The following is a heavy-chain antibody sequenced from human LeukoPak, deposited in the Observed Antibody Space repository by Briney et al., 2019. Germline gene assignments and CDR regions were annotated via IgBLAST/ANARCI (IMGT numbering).Heavy chain of an antibody. CDR3: AKDIQNY. Sequence: GGSLRLSCAASGFTFDDYAMHWVRQAPGKGVEGVSLISGDGISTNYTDSVKGRFTISRDNIKTSLYLQMNSLRTEDTALYYCAKDIQNYWGQGTLVTVSS. D-gene: IGHD4-11*01. V-gene: IGHV3-43*02. CDR1: GFTFDDYA. J-gene: IGHJ4*02. CDR2: ISGDGIST.